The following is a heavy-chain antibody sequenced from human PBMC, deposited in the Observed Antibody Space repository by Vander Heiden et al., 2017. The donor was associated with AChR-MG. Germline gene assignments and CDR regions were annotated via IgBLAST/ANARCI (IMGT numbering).Heavy chain of an antibody. J-gene: IGHJ4*02. D-gene: IGHD1-26*01. CDR3: AERGSYRYYFEH. V-gene: IGHV3-23*01. CDR1: GFACSRYV. CDR2: ISGSGGST. Sequence: EVQLLEPGGGLVQPGGSLRLACAASGFACSRYVMSWVRRAPGKGLEWVSGISGSGGSTYYADSVKGRFTISRDNSKNTLYLQMNSLRVEDTAVYYCAERGSYRYYFEHWGQGTLVTVSS.